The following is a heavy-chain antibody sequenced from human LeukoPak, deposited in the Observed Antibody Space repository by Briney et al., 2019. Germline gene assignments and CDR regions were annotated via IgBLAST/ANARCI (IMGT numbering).Heavy chain of an antibody. CDR3: ARDVRGDIVATMAGY. CDR1: GFTFSSYS. J-gene: IGHJ4*02. Sequence: PGGSLRLACAAAGFTFSSYSMNCVRQAPGKGLEWVSYISSSSSTIYYADSVKGRFTISRDNAKNSLYMQMNSLGAEDTAVYYCARDVRGDIVATMAGYWGQGTLVTVSS. D-gene: IGHD5-12*01. V-gene: IGHV3-48*04. CDR2: ISSSSSTI.